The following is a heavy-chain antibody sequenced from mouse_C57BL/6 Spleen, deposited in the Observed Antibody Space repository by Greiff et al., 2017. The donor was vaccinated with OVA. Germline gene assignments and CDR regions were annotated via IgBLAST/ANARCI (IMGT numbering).Heavy chain of an antibody. CDR2: IYPRSGNT. Sequence: QVHVKQSGAELARPGASVKLSCKASGYTFTSYGISWVKQRTGQGLEWIGEIYPRSGNTYYNEKFKGKATLTADKSSSTAYMELRSLTSEDTAVYYCARSTDDGYYDYFDYWGQGTTLTVSS. D-gene: IGHD2-3*01. CDR3: ARSTDDGYYDYFDY. V-gene: IGHV1-81*01. CDR1: GYTFTSYG. J-gene: IGHJ2*01.